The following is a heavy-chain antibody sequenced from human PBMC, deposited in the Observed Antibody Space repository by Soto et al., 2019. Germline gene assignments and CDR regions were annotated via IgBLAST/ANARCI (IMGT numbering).Heavy chain of an antibody. V-gene: IGHV3-48*01. CDR2: ISSSSSTI. CDR3: ARARGYGDDGSPGL. D-gene: IGHD4-17*01. J-gene: IGHJ4*02. Sequence: GGSLRLSCAASGFTFSDYSMNWVRQAPGKGLEWVAYISSSSSTIHYVDSVKGRFTISRDNAKNSVYLQMNSLRAEDTAVYYCARARGYGDDGSPGLWGQGTLVTVSS. CDR1: GFTFSDYS.